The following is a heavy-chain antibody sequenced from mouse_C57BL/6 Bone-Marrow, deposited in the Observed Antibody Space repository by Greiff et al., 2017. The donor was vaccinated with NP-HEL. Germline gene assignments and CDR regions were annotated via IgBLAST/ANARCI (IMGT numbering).Heavy chain of an antibody. D-gene: IGHD1-1*01. CDR2: IDPSDSYT. Sequence: QVQLQQPGAELVRPGTSVKLSCKASGYTFTSSWMHWVKQRPGQGLEWIGVIDPSDSYTNSNQKFKGKATLTVDTSSSTAYMQLSSLTSEDSAVYYCARNYGSYYAMDYWGQGTSVTVSS. CDR1: GYTFTSSW. J-gene: IGHJ4*01. V-gene: IGHV1-59*01. CDR3: ARNYGSYYAMDY.